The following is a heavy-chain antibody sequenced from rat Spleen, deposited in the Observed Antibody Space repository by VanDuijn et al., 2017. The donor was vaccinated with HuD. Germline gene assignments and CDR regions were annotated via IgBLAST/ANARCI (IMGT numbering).Heavy chain of an antibody. V-gene: IGHV2-63*01. CDR2: MYYDGDT. J-gene: IGHJ3*01. CDR1: GFSLTSYS. Sequence: QVQLRESGPGLVQPSETLSLTCTVSGFSLTSYSVSWVRQPSGKGPEWMGRMYYDGDTAYNSTLKSRLSISRDTSKNQVFLKMSSLQTDDTGTYYCTRDPPGSSGVMDGIWGPGTLVTVSS. CDR3: TRDPPGSSGVMDGI. D-gene: IGHD1-12*02.